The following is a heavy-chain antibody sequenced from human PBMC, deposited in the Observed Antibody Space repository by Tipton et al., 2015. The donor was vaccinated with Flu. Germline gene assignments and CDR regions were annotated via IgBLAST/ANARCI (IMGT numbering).Heavy chain of an antibody. Sequence: TLSLTCTVSGGSISSSSYYWGWIRQPPGKGLEWIGSIYYSGSTYYNPSLKSRVTISVDTSKNQFSLKLSSVTAADTAVYYCARDGAAILRYFDWLLGADAFDIWGQVTMVTVSS. V-gene: IGHV4-39*07. CDR3: ARDGAAILRYFDWLLGADAFDI. D-gene: IGHD3-9*01. J-gene: IGHJ3*02. CDR1: GGSISSSSYY. CDR2: IYYSGST.